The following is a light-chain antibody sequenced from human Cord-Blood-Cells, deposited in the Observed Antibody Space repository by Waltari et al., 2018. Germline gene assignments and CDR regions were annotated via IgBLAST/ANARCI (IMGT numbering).Light chain of an antibody. V-gene: IGLV2-14*01. J-gene: IGLJ1*01. CDR1: SSDVGGYNY. Sequence: QSALTPPASVSGSHGQSITISCTRTSSDVGGYNYVSWYQQHPGKAPKLMIYDVGNRPSGVSNRFSGSKSGNTASLTISGLQAEDEADYYCSSYTSSSTYVFGTGTKVTVL. CDR3: SSYTSSSTYV. CDR2: DVG.